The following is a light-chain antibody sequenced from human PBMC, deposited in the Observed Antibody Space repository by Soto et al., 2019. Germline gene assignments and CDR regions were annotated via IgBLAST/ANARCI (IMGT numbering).Light chain of an antibody. CDR1: SSNIGAGYD. Sequence: QSALTQPPSGSGAPGQRVTISCTGSSSNIGAGYDVHWYQQLPGTAPKLLIYRNTNRPSGVPDRCSGSKSGTSASLAITGLQAEDDADYYCQSCDSSLSGSGVFGTGTKVTVL. CDR2: RNT. J-gene: IGLJ1*01. CDR3: QSCDSSLSGSGV. V-gene: IGLV1-40*01.